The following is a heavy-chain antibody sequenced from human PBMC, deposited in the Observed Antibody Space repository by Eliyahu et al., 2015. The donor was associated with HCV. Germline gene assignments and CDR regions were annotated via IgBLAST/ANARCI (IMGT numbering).Heavy chain of an antibody. CDR2: IYHSGST. CDR3: ASLPKVVVIHY. D-gene: IGHD3-22*01. V-gene: IGHV4-38-2*02. J-gene: IGHJ4*02. Sequence: QVQLQESGPGLVKPSETLSLTCTVSGYSISSGYYWGWIRQPPGKGLEWIGSIYHSGSTYYNPSLKSRVTISVDTSKNQFSLKLSSVTAADTAVYYCASLPKVVVIHYWGQGTLVTVSS. CDR1: GYSISSGYY.